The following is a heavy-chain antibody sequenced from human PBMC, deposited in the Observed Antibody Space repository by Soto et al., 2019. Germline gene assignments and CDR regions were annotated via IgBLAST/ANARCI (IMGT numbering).Heavy chain of an antibody. Sequence: PGGSLRLFCAASGFTFSSYAMSWVRQAPGKGLEWVSAISGSGGSTYYADSVKGRFTISRDNSKNTLYLQMNSLRAEDTAVYYCAKDGPYYDSSGYYQYYFDYWGQGTLVTVSS. D-gene: IGHD3-22*01. CDR2: ISGSGGST. J-gene: IGHJ4*02. CDR1: GFTFSSYA. V-gene: IGHV3-23*01. CDR3: AKDGPYYDSSGYYQYYFDY.